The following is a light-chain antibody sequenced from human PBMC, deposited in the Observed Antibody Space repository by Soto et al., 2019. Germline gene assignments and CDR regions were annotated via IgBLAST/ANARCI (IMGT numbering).Light chain of an antibody. CDR3: QQYNERPPWK. J-gene: IGKJ1*01. CDR2: GAS. CDR1: LTMNNN. Sequence: EIVMTQSPATLSVSPGESVTLSCRASLTMNNNIAWYQHKPGQAPRLLIFGASSRATGVPGRFSGSGFGTEFNLRINNHQTEHFALYYCQQYNERPPWKYGQYTTVEMK. V-gene: IGKV3-15*01.